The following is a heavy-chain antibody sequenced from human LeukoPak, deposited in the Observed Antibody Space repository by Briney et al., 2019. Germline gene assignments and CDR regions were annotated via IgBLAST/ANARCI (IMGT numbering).Heavy chain of an antibody. CDR3: ARVVVAATFDY. J-gene: IGHJ4*02. D-gene: IGHD2-15*01. V-gene: IGHV3-21*01. CDR2: ISSSSSYI. CDR1: GFTFSSYS. Sequence: PGGSLRLSCAASGFTFSSYSMNWVRQAPGKGLELVSSISSSSSYIYYADSVKGRFTISRDNAKNSLYLQMNSLRAEDTAVYYCARVVVAATFDYWGQGTLVTVSS.